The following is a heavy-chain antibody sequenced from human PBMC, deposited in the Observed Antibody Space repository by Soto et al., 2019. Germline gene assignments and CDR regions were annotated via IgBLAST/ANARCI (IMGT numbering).Heavy chain of an antibody. CDR3: AGHIYPSGSDAFDV. V-gene: IGHV4-59*08. Sequence: PSETLSLTCTVSGGSMNPYYWSWIRQPPGEGLEWIAFIYYSVRTSYNPSLKSRATILLDASTNEFSLKLTSVTAADTAIYYCAGHIYPSGSDAFDVWSRGPVVTVSS. CDR1: GGSMNPYY. D-gene: IGHD6-19*01. J-gene: IGHJ4*02. CDR2: IYYSVRT.